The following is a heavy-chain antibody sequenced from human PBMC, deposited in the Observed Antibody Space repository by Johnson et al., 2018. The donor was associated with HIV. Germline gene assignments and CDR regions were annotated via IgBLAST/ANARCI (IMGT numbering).Heavy chain of an antibody. D-gene: IGHD1-26*01. CDR1: GFTFSSYW. J-gene: IGHJ3*02. Sequence: VQLVESGGGVVQPGGSLRLSCAASGFTFSSYWMSWVRQAPGTGLEWVANIKQDGSEKYYVDSVKGRFTISSDNAKNSLYLQMNSLRAEDTAVYYCAREGWELLYAFDIWGQGTMVTVSS. V-gene: IGHV3-7*01. CDR3: AREGWELLYAFDI. CDR2: IKQDGSEK.